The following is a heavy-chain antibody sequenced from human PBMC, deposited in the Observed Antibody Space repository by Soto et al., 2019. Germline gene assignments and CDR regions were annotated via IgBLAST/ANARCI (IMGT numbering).Heavy chain of an antibody. V-gene: IGHV4-34*01. CDR2: ATPYGRS. CDR1: GVPFNSYF. J-gene: IGHJ3*01. CDR3: TTSGRTWPDSFDL. Sequence: SETLSLTCSVYGVPFNSYFWNWVRQPPGKGLEWIGEATPYGRSNYSPSLRSRVTMSKDTSKNQLSLEVRSLTAADTAVYYCTTSGRTWPDSFDLWGQGALVTVSS.